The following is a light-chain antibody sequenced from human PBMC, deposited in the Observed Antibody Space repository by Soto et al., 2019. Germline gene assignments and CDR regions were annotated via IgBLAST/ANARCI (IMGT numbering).Light chain of an antibody. Sequence: EVVLTQSPATLSLSPGQRATLSCRASQSVGSSLACYQQKPGLPPRLLIYDASTRAIGIPARFSGGGSGTDFTLTISRLEPEDFAVYYCQQRGNWPPLTFGGGTKVEIK. J-gene: IGKJ4*01. CDR1: QSVGSS. V-gene: IGKV3-11*01. CDR3: QQRGNWPPLT. CDR2: DAS.